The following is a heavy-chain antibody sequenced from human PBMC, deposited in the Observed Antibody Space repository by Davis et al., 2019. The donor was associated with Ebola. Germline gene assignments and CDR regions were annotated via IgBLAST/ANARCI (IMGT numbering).Heavy chain of an antibody. J-gene: IGHJ4*02. CDR3: ARSYRYYDSSGYYC. V-gene: IGHV3-30-3*01. D-gene: IGHD3-22*01. CDR1: GFTFSSYA. CDR2: ISYDGSNK. Sequence: GESLKISCAASGFTFSSYAMHWVRQAPGKGLEWVAVISYDGSNKYYADSVKGRFTISRDNSKNTLYLQMNSLRAEDTAVYYCARSYRYYDSSGYYCWGQGTLVTVSS.